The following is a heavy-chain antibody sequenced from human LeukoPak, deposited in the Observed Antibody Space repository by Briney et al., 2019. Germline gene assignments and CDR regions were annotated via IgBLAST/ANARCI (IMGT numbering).Heavy chain of an antibody. Sequence: GSLRLYCAASGFTVSSNYMSWVRQAPGKGLEWVSVIYSGGRTYYADSVKGRFTISRDNSKNTLYLQMNSLRAEDTAVYYCATPAPHGSDPSLYYYYMDVWGKGTTVTISS. V-gene: IGHV3-66*01. CDR3: ATPAPHGSDPSLYYYYMDV. CDR2: IYSGGRT. J-gene: IGHJ6*03. D-gene: IGHD3-10*01. CDR1: GFTVSSNY.